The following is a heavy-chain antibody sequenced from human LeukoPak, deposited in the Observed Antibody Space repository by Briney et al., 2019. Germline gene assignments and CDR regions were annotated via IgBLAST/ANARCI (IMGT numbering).Heavy chain of an antibody. CDR3: AKRNTFS. CDR2: ISGSGGST. CDR1: GFTLSTSA. V-gene: IGHV3-23*01. D-gene: IGHD5-18*01. J-gene: IGHJ4*02. Sequence: PGGSLRLSCAASGFTLSTSAMSWGRQAPGKGLEWVSTISGSGGSTYYAGSVKGRLPISRDNSKNTLFLQMNSLRAEDKAMYYCAKRNTFSRGQGTLLTVSS.